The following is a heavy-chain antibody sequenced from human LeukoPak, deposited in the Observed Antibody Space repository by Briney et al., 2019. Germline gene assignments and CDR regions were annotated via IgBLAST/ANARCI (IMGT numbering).Heavy chain of an antibody. CDR3: AKVRLGYCSGSSCSRGGTPMDV. V-gene: IGHV3-11*04. CDR1: GFTFSDYY. J-gene: IGHJ6*03. D-gene: IGHD2-15*01. CDR2: ISSSGSTI. Sequence: PGGSLRLSCAASGFTFSDYYMSWIRQAPGKGLEWVSYISSSGSTIYYADSVEGRFTISRDNAKTSLYLQMNSLRAEDTAVYYCAKVRLGYCSGSSCSRGGTPMDVWGKGTTVTISS.